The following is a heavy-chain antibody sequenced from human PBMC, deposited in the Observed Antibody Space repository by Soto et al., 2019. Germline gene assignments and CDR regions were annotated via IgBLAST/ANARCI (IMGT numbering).Heavy chain of an antibody. CDR3: ARDPSIAAAGGPLKWELNPLYDMDV. J-gene: IGHJ6*02. CDR1: GFTFRSYG. CDR2: IWYDGSNK. Sequence: LRLSCAASGFTFRSYGMHRVRQAPVKWLEWVAVIWYDGSNKYYADSVKGRFTISRDKSKKTLSLQMNSLRVEDTAVYYCARDPSIAAAGGPLKWELNPLYDMDVWGQGTTVTVSS. D-gene: IGHD6-13*01. V-gene: IGHV3-33*01.